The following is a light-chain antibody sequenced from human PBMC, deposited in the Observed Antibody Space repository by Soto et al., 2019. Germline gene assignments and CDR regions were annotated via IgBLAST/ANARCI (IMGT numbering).Light chain of an antibody. V-gene: IGKV3-15*01. J-gene: IGKJ4*01. CDR2: VAS. CDR3: RQYNVWPLT. Sequence: EIVMTQSPATLSVSPGERATLSCRASQSVSSNLAWYQQKPGRPPKLLIYVASTRATGIPARFSGSVSGREFTLTISSLHSEDFAVYYCRQYNVWPLTCGGGTNVEFK. CDR1: QSVSSN.